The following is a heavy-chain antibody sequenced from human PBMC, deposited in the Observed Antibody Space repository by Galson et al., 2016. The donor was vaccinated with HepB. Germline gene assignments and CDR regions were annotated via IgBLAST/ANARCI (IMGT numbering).Heavy chain of an antibody. CDR1: GFTFSNYA. J-gene: IGHJ4*02. CDR3: AKDLGISIRVVAPGFDY. Sequence: SLRLSCAASGFTFSNYAMSWVRQAPGKGLEWVSSISGSDDSTYYADSVKGRFTISRDNSKNTLYLQMNNLRGEDTAVYYCAKDLGISIRVVAPGFDYWGQGTLVTVSS. V-gene: IGHV3-23*01. D-gene: IGHD3-22*01. CDR2: ISGSDDST.